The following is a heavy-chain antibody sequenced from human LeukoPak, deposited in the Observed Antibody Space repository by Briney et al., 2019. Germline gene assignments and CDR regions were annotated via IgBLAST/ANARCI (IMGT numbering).Heavy chain of an antibody. CDR1: GFAFSDFS. Sequence: GGSLRLSCAASGFAFSDFSMNWVRQAPGKGLEWVANTRGSGSGMGSGNYYAVSVKGRFTISRDDAKNSLNLQMNSLRAEDTAFYYCARDDNWGFDYWGQGALVTVSS. J-gene: IGHJ4*02. V-gene: IGHV3-21*05. D-gene: IGHD7-27*01. CDR2: TRGSGSGMGSGN. CDR3: ARDDNWGFDY.